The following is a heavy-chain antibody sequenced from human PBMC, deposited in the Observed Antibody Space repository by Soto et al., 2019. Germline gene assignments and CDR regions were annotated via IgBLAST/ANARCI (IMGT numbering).Heavy chain of an antibody. Sequence: GGSLRLSCAASGFTFSSYAMHWVRQAPGKGLEWVAVISYDGSNKYYADSVKGRFTISRDNSKNTLYLQMNSLRAEDTAVYYCASEVDSSSWYGGNYYYYGMDVWGQGTTVTVSS. CDR2: ISYDGSNK. J-gene: IGHJ6*02. D-gene: IGHD6-13*01. CDR3: ASEVDSSSWYGGNYYYYGMDV. V-gene: IGHV3-30-3*01. CDR1: GFTFSSYA.